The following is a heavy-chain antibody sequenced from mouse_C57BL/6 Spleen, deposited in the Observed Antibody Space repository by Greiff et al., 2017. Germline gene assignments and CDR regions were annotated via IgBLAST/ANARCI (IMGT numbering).Heavy chain of an antibody. D-gene: IGHD1-1*01. J-gene: IGHJ4*01. CDR1: GFTFSDYG. CDR2: ISSGSSTI. CDR3: SRNYGSRTRDAMDY. Sequence: EVQVVESGGGLVKPGGSLKLSCAASGFTFSDYGMHWVRQAPEKGLEWVAYISSGSSTIYYADTVKGRFTISRDNAKNTLFLQMTSLRSEDTAMYYCSRNYGSRTRDAMDYWGQGTSVTVSS. V-gene: IGHV5-17*01.